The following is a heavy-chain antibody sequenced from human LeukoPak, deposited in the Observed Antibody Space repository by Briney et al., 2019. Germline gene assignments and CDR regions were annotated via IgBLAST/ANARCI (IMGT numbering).Heavy chain of an antibody. Sequence: PGGSLRLSCAASGFTLRTYGMHWVRQAPGKGLEWVAFIRNDESNKYYADSVKGRFTISRDNSKNTLYLQMNSLRAEDTAVYYCAREGYGDLAFDIWGQGTMVTVSS. D-gene: IGHD4-17*01. CDR3: AREGYGDLAFDI. CDR1: GFTLRTYG. V-gene: IGHV3-30*02. CDR2: IRNDESNK. J-gene: IGHJ3*02.